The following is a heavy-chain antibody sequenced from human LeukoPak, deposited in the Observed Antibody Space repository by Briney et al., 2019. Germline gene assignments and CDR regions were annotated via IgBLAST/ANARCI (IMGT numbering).Heavy chain of an antibody. V-gene: IGHV5-51*01. CDR1: GYSFSTYW. Sequence: GESLKISCKGSGYSFSTYWIAWVRQVPGRGLEWMGSIYPDDSDIRYSPAFQGQVFISADKSISTAYLQWSSLEASDTAMYYCAREGSRYNWIPFDYWGQGTLVTVSS. J-gene: IGHJ4*02. CDR2: IYPDDSDI. CDR3: AREGSRYNWIPFDY. D-gene: IGHD1-20*01.